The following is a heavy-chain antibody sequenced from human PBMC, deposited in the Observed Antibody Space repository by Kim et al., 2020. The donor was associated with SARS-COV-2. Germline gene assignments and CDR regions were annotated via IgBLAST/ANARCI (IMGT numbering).Heavy chain of an antibody. CDR1: GFTFSSYA. D-gene: IGHD3-22*01. CDR3: ARADYYDSSGYYYGAFD. V-gene: IGHV3-64*01. J-gene: IGHJ3*02. Sequence: GGSLRLSCADSGFTFSSYAMHWVRQAPGKGLEYVSAISSNGGSTYYANSVKGRFTISRDNSKNTLYLQMGSLRAEDMAVYYCARADYYDSSGYYYGAFD. CDR2: ISSNGGST.